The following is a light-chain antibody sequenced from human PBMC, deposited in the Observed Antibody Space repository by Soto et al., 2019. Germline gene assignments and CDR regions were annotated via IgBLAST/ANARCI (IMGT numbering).Light chain of an antibody. CDR3: RSYAGSPAV. CDR2: EVS. Sequence: QSALTQPPPASGSPGQSVTDSCNGTSSDVGCCNYVSWYHQHPANAPKLMSYEVSKRPAGVPERFAGSESGYSASLADSGRQTGDEAAYYCRSYAGSPAVFGEGTKLTV. J-gene: IGLJ2*01. CDR1: SSDVGCCNY. V-gene: IGLV2-8*01.